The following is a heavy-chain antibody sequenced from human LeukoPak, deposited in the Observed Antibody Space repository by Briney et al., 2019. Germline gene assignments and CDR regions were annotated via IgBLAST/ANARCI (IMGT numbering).Heavy chain of an antibody. CDR3: ARGTVPIGNSYDYVWGSYPY. Sequence: ASVKVSCKASGYTFTGYYIHWVRQAPGQGLEWMGWINPNSGGTNYAQKFQGWVTMTRDTSISTAYMELSRLRSDDTAVYYCARGTVPIGNSYDYVWGSYPYWGQGTLVTVSS. D-gene: IGHD3-16*02. V-gene: IGHV1-2*04. CDR1: GYTFTGYY. J-gene: IGHJ4*02. CDR2: INPNSGGT.